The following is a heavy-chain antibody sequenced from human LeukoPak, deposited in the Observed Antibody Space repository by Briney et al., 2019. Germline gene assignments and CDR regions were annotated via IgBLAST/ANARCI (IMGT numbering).Heavy chain of an antibody. D-gene: IGHD1-7*01. J-gene: IGHJ1*01. CDR2: IATNTGNP. Sequence: ASVKVSCKASGYIFDIYAMIWVRQAPGQGLEFMGWIATNTGNPTYAQGFTGRFVFSLDTAVSTAYLQISSLKAEDTAVYYCARDYTLTLGTTTYFQHWGQGTLVTVSS. V-gene: IGHV7-4-1*02. CDR1: GYIFDIYA. CDR3: ARDYTLTLGTTTYFQH.